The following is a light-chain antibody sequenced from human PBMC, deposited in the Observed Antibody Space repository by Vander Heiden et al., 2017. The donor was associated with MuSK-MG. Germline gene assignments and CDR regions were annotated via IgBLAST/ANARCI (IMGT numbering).Light chain of an antibody. CDR3: QQSDGTPYT. CDR2: AAS. V-gene: IGKV1-39*01. CDR1: QSIDSY. Sequence: DIQMTQSPSSLSASVGDRVTITCRASQSIDSYLNWYQQKPGIAPKLLVYAASSLLSGVPSRFSGSGSGTDFTLTISRLQPEDFATYYCQQSDGTPYTFGQGTKLEIK. J-gene: IGKJ2*01.